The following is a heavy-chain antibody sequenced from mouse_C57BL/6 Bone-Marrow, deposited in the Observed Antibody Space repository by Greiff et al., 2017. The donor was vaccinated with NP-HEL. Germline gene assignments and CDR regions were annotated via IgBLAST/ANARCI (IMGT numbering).Heavy chain of an antibody. Sequence: QVQLQQPGAELVKPGASVKMSCKASGYTFTSYWITWVKQRPGQGLEWIGDIYPGSGSTNYNEKFKSKATLTVDKPSSTAYMQLSSLTSEDSAVYYCARGIPHEGFAYWGQGTLVTVSA. V-gene: IGHV1-55*01. J-gene: IGHJ3*01. CDR1: GYTFTSYW. CDR3: ARGIPHEGFAY. CDR2: IYPGSGST.